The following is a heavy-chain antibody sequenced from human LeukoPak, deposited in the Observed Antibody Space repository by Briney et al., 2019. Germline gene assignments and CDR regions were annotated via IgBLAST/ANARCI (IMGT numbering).Heavy chain of an antibody. CDR3: ARDPRVFGVVMDYYYMDV. Sequence: SVKVSCKASGGTFSSYAISWVRQAPGQGLEWMGGIIPIFGTANYAQKFQGRVTITTDESTSTAYMELSSLRSEDTAVYYCARDPRVFGVVMDYYYMDVWGKGTTVTVSS. J-gene: IGHJ6*03. CDR2: IIPIFGTA. V-gene: IGHV1-69*05. D-gene: IGHD3-3*01. CDR1: GGTFSSYA.